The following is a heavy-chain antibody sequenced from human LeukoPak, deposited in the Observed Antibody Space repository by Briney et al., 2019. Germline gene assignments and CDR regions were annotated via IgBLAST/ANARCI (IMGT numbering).Heavy chain of an antibody. V-gene: IGHV3-30*18. D-gene: IGHD2-2*01. CDR2: IPYDGSYQ. J-gene: IGHJ4*02. CDR1: GFTFSSHG. Sequence: GGSLRLSCAASGFTFSSHGMHWVRQAPGKGLEWVAVIPYDGSYQYYADSVKGRVTISRDNFKNTLYLQMNSLRADDTAVYYCAKDHADIVVLPGAHIDYWGQGALVTVSS. CDR3: AKDHADIVVLPGAHIDY.